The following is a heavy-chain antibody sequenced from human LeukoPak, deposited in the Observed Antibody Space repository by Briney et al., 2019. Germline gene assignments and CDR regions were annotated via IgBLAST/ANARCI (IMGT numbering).Heavy chain of an antibody. J-gene: IGHJ4*02. CDR3: ARDPKTYSSSSKLSWVSFDY. Sequence: SETLSLTCIVSDYSISTDYYWGWIRQPPGKGLEWIGNIYYSGSTNYNPSLKSRVTMSVDTSKNQFSLKLSSVTAADTAVYYCARDPKTYSSSSKLSWVSFDYWGQGTLVTVSS. D-gene: IGHD6-13*01. V-gene: IGHV4-38-2*02. CDR2: IYYSGST. CDR1: DYSISTDYY.